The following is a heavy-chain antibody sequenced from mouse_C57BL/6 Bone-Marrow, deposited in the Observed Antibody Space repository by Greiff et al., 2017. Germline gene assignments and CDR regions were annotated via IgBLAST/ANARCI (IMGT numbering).Heavy chain of an antibody. CDR2: INPNNGGT. Sequence: VQLQQSGPELVKPGASVKIPCKASGYTFTDYNMDWVKQSHGQSLEWIGEINPNNGGTNYNQKFKGKATLTVDKSSSTAYMQLRSLTSEDTAVYYCARPLDYAYFDVWGTGTTVTVSS. V-gene: IGHV1-18*01. CDR1: GYTFTDYN. J-gene: IGHJ1*03. CDR3: ARPLDYAYFDV. D-gene: IGHD1-1*01.